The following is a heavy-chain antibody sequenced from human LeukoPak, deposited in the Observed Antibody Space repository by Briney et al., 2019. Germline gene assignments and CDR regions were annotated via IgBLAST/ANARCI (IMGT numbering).Heavy chain of an antibody. CDR1: GYTFASYA. Sequence: ASVKVSCKASGYTFASYAMNWVRQAPGQGLEWMGWINTNTGNPTYAQGFTGRFVFSLDTSVSTAYLQISSLKAEDTAVYYCARRGAYCGGDCLNWFDPWGQGTLVTVSS. CDR2: INTNTGNP. CDR3: ARRGAYCGGDCLNWFDP. J-gene: IGHJ5*02. D-gene: IGHD2-21*02. V-gene: IGHV7-4-1*02.